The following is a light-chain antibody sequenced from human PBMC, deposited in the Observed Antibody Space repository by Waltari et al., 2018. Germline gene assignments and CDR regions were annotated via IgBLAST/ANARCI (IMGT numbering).Light chain of an antibody. CDR2: DVS. V-gene: IGLV2-14*01. CDR1: SSDVGGYNY. CDR3: SSYTSSSTPLYV. J-gene: IGLJ1*01. Sequence: QSALTQPASVSGSPGQSITISCTGTSSDVGGYNYVSWYQQHPGKAPTLMIYDVSKRPSGVSNRFSGSKSGNTASLTISGLQAEDEADYYCSSYTSSSTPLYVFGTGTKVTVL.